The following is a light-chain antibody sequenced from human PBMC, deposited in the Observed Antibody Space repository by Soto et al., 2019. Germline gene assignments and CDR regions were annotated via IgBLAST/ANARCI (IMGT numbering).Light chain of an antibody. V-gene: IGLV2-8*01. CDR3: SSCTGSNNLV. CDR1: SSDVGGYNY. J-gene: IGLJ2*01. Sequence: QSALTQPPSASGSPGQSVTISCTGTSSDVGGYNYVSWYQQHPGKAPKLMIFEVSKRPSGVPDRFSGSKSGNTASLSVSGLQAEDEADYYCSSCTGSNNLVFGGGTKLTVL. CDR2: EVS.